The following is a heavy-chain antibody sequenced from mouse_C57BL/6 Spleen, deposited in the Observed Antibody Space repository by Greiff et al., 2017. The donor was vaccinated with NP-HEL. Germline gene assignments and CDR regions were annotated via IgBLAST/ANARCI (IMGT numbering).Heavy chain of an antibody. V-gene: IGHV5-4*01. CDR3: ARERGRLAWFAY. CDR1: GFTFSSYA. J-gene: IGHJ3*01. Sequence: EVHLVESGGGLVKPGGSLKLSCAASGFTFSSYAMSWVRQTPEKRLEWVATISDGGSYTYYPDNVKGRFTISRDNAKNNLYLQMSHLKSEDTAMYYCARERGRLAWFAYWGQGTLVTVSA. D-gene: IGHD2-4*01. CDR2: ISDGGSYT.